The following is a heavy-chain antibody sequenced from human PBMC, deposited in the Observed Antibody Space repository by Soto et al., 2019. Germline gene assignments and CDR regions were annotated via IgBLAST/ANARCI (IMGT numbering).Heavy chain of an antibody. D-gene: IGHD6-19*01. CDR2: IYYSGTT. V-gene: IGHV4-59*08. CDR1: GASISSYY. J-gene: IGHJ4*02. CDR3: GRHDSSGWYGRYFDY. Sequence: QVQLQESGPRLVKSSETLSLTCNVSGASISSYYWSWIRQAPGKGLEWIGYIYYSGTTNYNPSLKSRVTQTVDTSQNQYSLKLSSVTAADTAGYFCGRHDSSGWYGRYFDYWGQGILVTVSS.